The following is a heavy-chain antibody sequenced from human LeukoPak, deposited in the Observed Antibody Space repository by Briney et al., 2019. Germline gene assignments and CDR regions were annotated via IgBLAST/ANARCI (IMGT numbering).Heavy chain of an antibody. CDR2: MKQDGSEK. J-gene: IGHJ3*02. Sequence: GGSLRLSCVGSGFSFNAFWINWVRLAPGKGLEWVANMKQDGSEKYYLDSVKGRFTISRDNAKNSIYLQMNRLRVEDTAVYYCVRPRGYGTPHDAFDIWGQGTMVTVSS. CDR3: VRPRGYGTPHDAFDI. V-gene: IGHV3-7*01. D-gene: IGHD5-18*01. CDR1: GFSFNAFW.